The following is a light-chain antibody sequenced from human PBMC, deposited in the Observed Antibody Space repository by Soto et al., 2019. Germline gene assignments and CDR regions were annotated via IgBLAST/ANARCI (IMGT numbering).Light chain of an antibody. CDR3: QQRSNWLIT. CDR1: QSVSSY. CDR2: DAS. J-gene: IGKJ5*01. Sequence: ETVLTQSPATLSLSPGERATLSCRASQSVSSYLAWYQQKPGQAPRLLIYDASNRATGIPARFSGSGSGADFTLTISSLEPEDFAVYYCQQRSNWLITFGQGTRWRL. V-gene: IGKV3-11*01.